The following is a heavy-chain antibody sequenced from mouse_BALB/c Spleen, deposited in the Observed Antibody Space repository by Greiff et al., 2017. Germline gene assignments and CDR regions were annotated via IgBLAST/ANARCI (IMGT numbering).Heavy chain of an antibody. CDR3: AIITAVVALYYFDY. CDR2: INPSNGRT. D-gene: IGHD1-1*01. CDR1: GYTFTSYW. J-gene: IGHJ2*01. V-gene: IGHV1S81*02. Sequence: QVQLQQPGAELVKPGASVKLSCKASGYTFTSYWMHWVKQRPGQGLEWIGEINPSNGRTNYNEKFKSKATLTVDKSSSTAYMQLSSLTSEDSAVYYCAIITAVVALYYFDYWGQGTTLTVSS.